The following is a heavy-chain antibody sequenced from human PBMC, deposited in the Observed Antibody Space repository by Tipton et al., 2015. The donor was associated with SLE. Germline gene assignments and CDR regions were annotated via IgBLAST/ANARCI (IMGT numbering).Heavy chain of an antibody. Sequence: TLSLTCTASGASISTSTYYWGWIRQPPGQGLEWIGSTYYSGSTYDNPSLKSRVTISVDTSKNRFSLEVASVTAADTAVYYCARDAEAFDFWGQGTMVTVSS. CDR3: ARDAEAFDF. CDR2: TYYSGST. V-gene: IGHV4-39*02. CDR1: GASISTSTYY. J-gene: IGHJ3*01.